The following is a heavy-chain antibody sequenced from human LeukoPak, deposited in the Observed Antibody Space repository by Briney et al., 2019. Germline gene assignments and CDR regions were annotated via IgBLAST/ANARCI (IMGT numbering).Heavy chain of an antibody. CDR1: GGSFSGYY. Sequence: SETLSLTCADYGGSFSGYYWSWIRQPPGKGLEWIGEINHSGSTNYNPSLKSRVTTSVDTSKNQFSLKLSSVTAADTAVYYCARGLVVVVAAIDAFDIWGQGTMVTVSS. V-gene: IGHV4-34*01. CDR3: ARGLVVVVAAIDAFDI. D-gene: IGHD2-15*01. CDR2: INHSGST. J-gene: IGHJ3*02.